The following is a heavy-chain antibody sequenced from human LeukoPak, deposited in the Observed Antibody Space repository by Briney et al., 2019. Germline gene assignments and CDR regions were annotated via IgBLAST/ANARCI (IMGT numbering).Heavy chain of an antibody. J-gene: IGHJ4*02. CDR2: IKQGGSEK. Sequence: PGGSLRLSCAASGFTFSSYWMSWVRQAPGKGLEWVANIKQGGSEKYYVDSVKGRFTISRDNAKNSLYLQMNSLRAEDTAVYYCAASSGYYFSHFDYWGQGTLVTVSS. V-gene: IGHV3-7*05. CDR3: AASSGYYFSHFDY. D-gene: IGHD3-22*01. CDR1: GFTFSSYW.